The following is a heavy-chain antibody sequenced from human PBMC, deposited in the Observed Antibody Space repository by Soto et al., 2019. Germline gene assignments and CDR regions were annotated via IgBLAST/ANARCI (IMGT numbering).Heavy chain of an antibody. CDR1: GCTFSSYS. D-gene: IGHD3-3*01. CDR2: ISSSSSYI. J-gene: IGHJ6*03. V-gene: IGHV3-21*01. Sequence: PGGSLRLSCASSGCTFSSYSMNLVRQAPGKGLEWVSSISSSSSYIYYADSVKGRFTISRDNAKNSLYLQMNSLRAEDTAVYYCARDPQGSVTIFGTYYYYYYYMDVWGKGTTVTVSS. CDR3: ARDPQGSVTIFGTYYYYYYYMDV.